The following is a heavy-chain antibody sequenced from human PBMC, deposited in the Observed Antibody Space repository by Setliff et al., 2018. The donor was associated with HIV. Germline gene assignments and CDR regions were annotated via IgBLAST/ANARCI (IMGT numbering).Heavy chain of an antibody. D-gene: IGHD3-22*01. J-gene: IGHJ4*02. Sequence: PGGSLRLSCEASGFSVGANYMTWVRQAPGKGLEWVSAISGSGGSTYYADSVKGRFTISRDNSKNTLYLQMNSLRAEDTAVYYCAKSYFVTMIVVVMYPFGYWGQGTLVTVSS. CDR2: ISGSGGST. CDR1: GFSVGANY. CDR3: AKSYFVTMIVVVMYPFGY. V-gene: IGHV3-23*01.